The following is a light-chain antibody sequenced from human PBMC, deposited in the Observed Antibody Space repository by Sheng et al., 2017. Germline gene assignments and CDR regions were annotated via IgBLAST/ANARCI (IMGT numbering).Light chain of an antibody. J-gene: IGKJ2*01. CDR2: DAS. V-gene: IGKV3-20*01. CDR1: QSVGSSF. CDR3: QHYGSSSST. Sequence: PGERATLSCRASQSVGSSFLAWYQQRPGQAPRLLIHDASSRATGIPDRFSGSGSGTDFTLTISRLEPEDCAVYYCQHYGSSSSTFGQGTKVEI.